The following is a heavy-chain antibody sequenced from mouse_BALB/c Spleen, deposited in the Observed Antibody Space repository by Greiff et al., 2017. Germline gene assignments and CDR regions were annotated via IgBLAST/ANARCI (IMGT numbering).Heavy chain of an antibody. J-gene: IGHJ4*01. CDR3: ARKRYAMDY. Sequence: VQLKQPGAELVMPGASVKMSCKASGYTFTDYWMHWVKQRPGQGLEWIGAIDTSDSYTSYNQKFKGKATLTVDESSSTAYMQLSSLTSEDSAVYYCARKRYAMDYWGQGTSVTVSS. CDR2: IDTSDSYT. V-gene: IGHV1-69*01. CDR1: GYTFTDYW.